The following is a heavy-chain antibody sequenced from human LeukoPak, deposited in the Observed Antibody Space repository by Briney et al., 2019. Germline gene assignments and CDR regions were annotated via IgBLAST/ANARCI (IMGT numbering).Heavy chain of an antibody. CDR1: GGSVSSGSYY. CDR2: ISYSGST. V-gene: IGHV4-61*01. CDR3: AREGVGSSSNHLDY. J-gene: IGHJ4*02. D-gene: IGHD6-13*01. Sequence: SETLSLTCTVSGGSVSSGSYYWSWIRQPPGKGLEWIGYISYSGSTNYNPSLKSRVTISVDTSKSQFSLRLTSVTAADTAVYYCAREGVGSSSNHLDYWGQGTLVTVSS.